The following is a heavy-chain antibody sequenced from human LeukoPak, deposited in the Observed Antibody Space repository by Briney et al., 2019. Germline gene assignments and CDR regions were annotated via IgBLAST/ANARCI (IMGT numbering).Heavy chain of an antibody. V-gene: IGHV3-66*01. J-gene: IGHJ4*02. CDR2: IYSGGYT. CDR3: ARGRPAHCFDT. Sequence: TGGSLRLSCAASGFTFSSTYLTWVRQAPGKGLEWLSVIYSGGYTYYADSVKGRFFIFSGISDNMVYLQMNSLSVEDTAVYFCARGRPAHCFDTRGPGTLVTVS. D-gene: IGHD6-6*01. CDR1: GFTFSSTY.